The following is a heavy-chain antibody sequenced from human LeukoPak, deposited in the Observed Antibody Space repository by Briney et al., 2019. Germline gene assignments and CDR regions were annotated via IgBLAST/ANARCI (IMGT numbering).Heavy chain of an antibody. J-gene: IGHJ4*02. V-gene: IGHV3-23*01. D-gene: IGHD6-19*01. CDR2: ISGSGGST. CDR3: AKDPFYTSAWYYFDY. CDR1: GISFSSYA. Sequence: GGSLRLSCAASGISFSSYAMSWVRQAPGKGLEWVSAISGSGGSTYYADSVKGRFTISRDNSKNTLYLQMNSLRAEDTAVYYCAKDPFYTSAWYYFDYWGQGTLVTVSS.